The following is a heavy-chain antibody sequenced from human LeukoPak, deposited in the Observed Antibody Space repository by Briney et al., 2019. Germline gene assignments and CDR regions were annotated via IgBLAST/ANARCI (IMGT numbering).Heavy chain of an antibody. CDR3: ARSVLLWFGELDLAFDI. Sequence: SETLSLTCTVSGGSISSYYWSWIRQPPGKGLEWIGYIYYSGSTNYNPSLKSRVTISVDTSKNQFSLKLSSVTAADTAVYYCARSVLLWFGELDLAFDIWGQGTMVTVSS. J-gene: IGHJ3*02. D-gene: IGHD3-10*01. V-gene: IGHV4-59*01. CDR1: GGSISSYY. CDR2: IYYSGST.